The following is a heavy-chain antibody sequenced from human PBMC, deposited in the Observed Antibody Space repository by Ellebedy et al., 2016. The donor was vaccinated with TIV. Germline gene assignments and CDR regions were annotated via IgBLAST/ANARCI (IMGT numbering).Heavy chain of an antibody. CDR2: INHSGST. CDR1: GGSFSGYY. D-gene: IGHD6-13*01. Sequence: MPSETLSLTCAVYGGSFSGYYWSWIRQPPGKGLEWIGEINHSGSTNYNPSLKSRVTISVDTYKNKFSLKLSSVTAADTDVYYCARHPENSSSWYGLPYYYYGMDVWGQGTTVTVSS. J-gene: IGHJ6*02. V-gene: IGHV4-34*01. CDR3: ARHPENSSSWYGLPYYYYGMDV.